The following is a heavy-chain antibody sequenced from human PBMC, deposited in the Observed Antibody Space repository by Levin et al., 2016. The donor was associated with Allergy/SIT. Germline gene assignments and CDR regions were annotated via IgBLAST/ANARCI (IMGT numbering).Heavy chain of an antibody. Sequence: WIRQPPGKGLEWIGYIYYSGSTNYNPSLKSRVTISVDTSKNQFSLKLSSVTAADTAVYYCARGRGVGYYYDSSGYYYFDYWGQGTLVTVSS. CDR2: IYYSGST. CDR3: ARGRGVGYYYDSSGYYYFDY. J-gene: IGHJ4*02. D-gene: IGHD3-22*01. V-gene: IGHV4-59*01.